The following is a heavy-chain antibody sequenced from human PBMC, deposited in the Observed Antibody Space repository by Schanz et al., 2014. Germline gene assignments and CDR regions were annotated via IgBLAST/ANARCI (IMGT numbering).Heavy chain of an antibody. CDR2: ILYDGSKT. J-gene: IGHJ3*02. CDR3: AREEGYGYGPGAFDI. V-gene: IGHV3-30*03. CDR1: GFTFGSYP. D-gene: IGHD5-18*01. Sequence: QVQLVESGGGVVQPGRSLRLSCAASGFTFGSYPIHWVRQAPGKGLEWVAVILYDGSKTYYADSVKGRFTISRDNSKNTLSLQMNSLRAEDTAVYYCAREEGYGYGPGAFDIWGQGTMVTVSS.